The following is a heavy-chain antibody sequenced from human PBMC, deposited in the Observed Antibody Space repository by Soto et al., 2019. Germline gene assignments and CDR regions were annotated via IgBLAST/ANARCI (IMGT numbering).Heavy chain of an antibody. D-gene: IGHD6-19*01. V-gene: IGHV3-74*01. CDR1: GFTFSSYW. CDR3: AVAMAGPTAIGY. CDR2: INSDGSST. J-gene: IGHJ4*02. Sequence: EVQLVESGGGLVQPGGSLRLSCAASGFTFSSYWMHWVRQAPGKGLVWVSRINSDGSSTSYADSVKGRFTISRDNAKNTLYLQVNSLRAEDTAVYYCAVAMAGPTAIGYWGQGTLVTVSS.